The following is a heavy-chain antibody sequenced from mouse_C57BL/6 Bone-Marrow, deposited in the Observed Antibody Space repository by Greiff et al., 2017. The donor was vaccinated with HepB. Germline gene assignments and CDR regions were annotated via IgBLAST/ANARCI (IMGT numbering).Heavy chain of an antibody. V-gene: IGHV1-59*01. CDR1: GYTFTSYW. Sequence: QVQLQQPGAELVRPGTSVKLSCKASGYTFTSYWMHWVKQRPGQGLEWIGVIDPSDSYTNYNQKFKGKATLTVDTSSSTAYMQLSSLTSEDSAVYYCARTTFDGSSYGYWGQGTTLTVSS. D-gene: IGHD1-1*01. J-gene: IGHJ2*01. CDR2: IDPSDSYT. CDR3: ARTTFDGSSYGY.